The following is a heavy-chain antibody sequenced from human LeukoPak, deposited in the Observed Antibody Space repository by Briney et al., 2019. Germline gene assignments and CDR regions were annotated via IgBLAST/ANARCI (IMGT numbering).Heavy chain of an antibody. CDR3: ARGPLLWFALDY. CDR2: IIPIFGTA. Sequence: SVKVSCKASGGTFSSYAISWVRQAPGQGLEWMGGIIPIFGTANYAQKFQGRVTITADESTSTAYMELSSLRSEDTAVYYCARGPLLWFALDYWGQGTLVTVSS. CDR1: GGTFSSYA. J-gene: IGHJ4*02. V-gene: IGHV1-69*01. D-gene: IGHD3-10*01.